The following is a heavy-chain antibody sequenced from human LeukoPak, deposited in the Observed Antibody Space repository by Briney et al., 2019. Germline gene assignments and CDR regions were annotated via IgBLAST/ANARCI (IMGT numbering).Heavy chain of an antibody. CDR2: FSGNSDST. V-gene: IGHV3-23*01. CDR1: GFTFSSYA. CDR3: AKRAVPAGQSTYYFDY. D-gene: IGHD2-2*01. Sequence: PGGSLRLCCAASGFTFSSYAMSWVRQAPGKGLEWVSTFSGNSDSTYYADSVKGRFTISRDNSKNTLYLQMNSLRAEDTAVYYCAKRAVPAGQSTYYFDYWGQGTLVTVSS. J-gene: IGHJ4*02.